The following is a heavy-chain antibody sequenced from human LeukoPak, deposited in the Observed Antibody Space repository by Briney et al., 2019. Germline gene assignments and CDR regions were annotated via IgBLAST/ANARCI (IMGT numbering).Heavy chain of an antibody. D-gene: IGHD2-2*01. V-gene: IGHV3-21*04. CDR3: LRGDTRDY. CDR1: GFTFSTYT. Sequence: GGSLRLSCEASGFTFSTYTMNWVRQAPGKGLEWVSSISSSGANMHYADSVGGRFTISRDNAKNSLFLQINSLRAEDTAIYYCLRGDTRDYWGQGTLVTVSS. CDR2: ISSSGANM. J-gene: IGHJ4*02.